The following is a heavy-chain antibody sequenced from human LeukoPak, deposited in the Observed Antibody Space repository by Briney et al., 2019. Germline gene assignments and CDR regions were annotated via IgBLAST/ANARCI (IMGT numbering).Heavy chain of an antibody. CDR3: AKDRSIVVVVAATSYYYGMDV. J-gene: IGHJ6*02. V-gene: IGHV3-23*01. CDR2: ISGSGGST. Sequence: PGGSLRLSCAASGFTFSSYAMSSVRQAPGKGLEWVSAISGSGGSTYYADSVKARFTISRDNSKNPLYLQMISLRAEDTAVYYCAKDRSIVVVVAATSYYYGMDVWGQGTTVTVSS. CDR1: GFTFSSYA. D-gene: IGHD2-15*01.